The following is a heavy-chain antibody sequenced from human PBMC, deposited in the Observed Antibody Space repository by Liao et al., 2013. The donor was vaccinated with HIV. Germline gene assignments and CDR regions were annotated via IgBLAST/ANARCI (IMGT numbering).Heavy chain of an antibody. V-gene: IGHV4-30-4*08. CDR1: GGSISSGDYY. Sequence: QVQLQQWGAGLLKPSETLSLTCAVSGGSISSGDYYWSWIRQPPGKGLEWIGYIYYSGSTYYNPSLRSRVTMSVDPTKNQFSLKLSSVTAADTAVYFCAREEGILLWFGGLITSFDYWGQGTLVTASS. CDR3: AREEGILLWFGGLITSFDY. D-gene: IGHD3-10*01. J-gene: IGHJ4*02. CDR2: IYYSGST.